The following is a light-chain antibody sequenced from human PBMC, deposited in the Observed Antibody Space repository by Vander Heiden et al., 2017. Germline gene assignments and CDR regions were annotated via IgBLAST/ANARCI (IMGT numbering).Light chain of an antibody. V-gene: IGLV3-19*01. J-gene: IGLJ2*01. CDR2: GKN. CDR3: NARDSSGNHVV. CDR1: SLRSYY. Sequence: SSELTQDPAVSVALGQTVRITCQGDSLRSYYASWYQQKPGQAPVLVSYGKNDRPSGIPDRFSGSSSGNTASLTITGAQAEDEADYYCNARDSSGNHVVFGGGTKLTVI.